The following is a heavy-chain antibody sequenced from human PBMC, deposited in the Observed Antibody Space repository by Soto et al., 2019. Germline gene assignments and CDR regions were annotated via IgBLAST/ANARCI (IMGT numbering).Heavy chain of an antibody. J-gene: IGHJ4*01. CDR3: AGAVNDYDSRGYRTSYFDY. CDR1: GASISGFY. V-gene: IGHV4-4*07. CDR2: IYATGTT. Sequence: SETLSLTCTVSGASISGFYWSWIRKSAGKGLEWIGRIYATGTTDYNPSLKSRVMMSVDTSKKQFSLKLRSVTAADTAIYYCAGAVNDYDSRGYRTSYFDYWGHGTLVTVSS. D-gene: IGHD3-22*01.